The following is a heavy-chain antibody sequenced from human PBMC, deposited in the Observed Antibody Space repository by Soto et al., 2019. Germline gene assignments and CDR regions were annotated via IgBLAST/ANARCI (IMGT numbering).Heavy chain of an antibody. D-gene: IGHD2-2*01. CDR3: ARDRDGYCSSTSCSYYGMDV. V-gene: IGHV4-31*03. Sequence: SETLSLTCTVSGGSISSGGYYWSWIRQHPGKGLEWIGYIYYSGSTYYNPSLKSRVTISVDTSKNQFSLKLSSVTAADTAVYYCARDRDGYCSSTSCSYYGMDVWGQGTTVTVSS. CDR2: IYYSGST. J-gene: IGHJ6*02. CDR1: GGSISSGGYY.